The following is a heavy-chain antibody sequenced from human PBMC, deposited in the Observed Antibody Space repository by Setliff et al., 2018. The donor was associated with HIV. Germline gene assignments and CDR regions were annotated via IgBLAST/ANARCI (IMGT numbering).Heavy chain of an antibody. CDR3: ARGYWEWEDSIGDAFDI. CDR2: IKSDGSST. D-gene: IGHD3-3*01. CDR1: GFTFSSYW. Sequence: GGSLRLSCAASGFTFSSYWMYWVRRAPGKGLVWVSRIKSDGSSTSYADSVKGRFTISRDNAKNTLYLQMNSLRAEDTAVYYCARGYWEWEDSIGDAFDIWGHGTMVTVSS. J-gene: IGHJ3*02. V-gene: IGHV3-74*01.